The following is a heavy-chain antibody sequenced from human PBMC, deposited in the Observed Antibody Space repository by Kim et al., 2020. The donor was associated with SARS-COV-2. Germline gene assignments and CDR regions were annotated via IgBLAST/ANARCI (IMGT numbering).Heavy chain of an antibody. Sequence: SETLSLTCAVYGGSFSGHYWSWIRQPPGKGLEWIGKIHQSGSTNYSPSLKSRVTISIDTSKNQFSLKLTSVTAADVGLYSCARGRAGVVPAPILGIGPHYYYFYMDDWGHGTTVTVSS. CDR3: ARGRAGVVPAPILGIGPHYYYFYMDD. J-gene: IGHJ6*02. CDR1: GGSFSGHY. V-gene: IGHV4-34*01. D-gene: IGHD2-2*01. CDR2: IHQSGST.